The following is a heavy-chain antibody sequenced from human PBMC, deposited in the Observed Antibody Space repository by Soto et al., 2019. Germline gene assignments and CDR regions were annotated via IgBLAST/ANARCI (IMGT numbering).Heavy chain of an antibody. Sequence: QVQLVQSGAEVKKPGASVKVSCKASGYTFTNNDVSWVRQATGQGLEWMGWMNPGSGDTGYAQKFQGRVTTTRDISIATAYMELNSLTSEDTAIYYCARMESFGSLNWFDPWGQGTLVTVSS. CDR3: ARMESFGSLNWFDP. CDR2: MNPGSGDT. D-gene: IGHD5-18*01. V-gene: IGHV1-8*02. CDR1: GYTFTNND. J-gene: IGHJ5*02.